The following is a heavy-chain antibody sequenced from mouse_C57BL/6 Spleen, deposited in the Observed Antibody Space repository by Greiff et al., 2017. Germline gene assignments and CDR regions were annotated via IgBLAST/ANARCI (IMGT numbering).Heavy chain of an antibody. CDR3: ASPITTVVPSMDY. CDR1: GFNIKNTY. D-gene: IGHD1-1*01. J-gene: IGHJ4*01. CDR2: IDPANGNT. Sequence: VQLQQSVAELVRPGASVKLSCTASGFNIKNTYMHWVKQRPEQGLEWIGRIDPANGNTKYAPKFQGKATITADTSSNTAYLQLSSLTSEDTAISYCASPITTVVPSMDYWGQGTSVTVSS. V-gene: IGHV14-3*01.